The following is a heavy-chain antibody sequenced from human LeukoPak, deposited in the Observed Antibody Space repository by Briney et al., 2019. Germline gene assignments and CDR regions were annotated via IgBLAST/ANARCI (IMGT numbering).Heavy chain of an antibody. J-gene: IGHJ6*03. CDR2: INPNSGGT. CDR3: AGSITMVRGVHDPYYYYYYMDV. CDR1: GYTFTGYY. V-gene: IGHV1-2*02. Sequence: GASVKVSCKASGYTFTGYYMHWVRQAPGQGLEWMGWINPNSGGTNYAQKFQGRVTITADKSTSTAYMELSSLRSEDTAVYYCAGSITMVRGVHDPYYYYYYMDVWGKGTTVTVSS. D-gene: IGHD3-10*01.